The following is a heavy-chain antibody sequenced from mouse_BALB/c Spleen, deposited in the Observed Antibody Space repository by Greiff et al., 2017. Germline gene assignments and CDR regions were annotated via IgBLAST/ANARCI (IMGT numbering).Heavy chain of an antibody. CDR1: GFSLTGYG. D-gene: IGHD1-1*01. CDR2: IWGDGST. J-gene: IGHJ3*01. Sequence: VMLVESGPGLVAPSQSLSITCTASGFSLTGYGVNWVRQPPGKGLEWLGRIWGDGSTDYNSALKSRLSISKDNSKCQVFLKMHSLQTHDTARYYCARDFYYYGSSYGFAFWGEGTLVTVSA. V-gene: IGHV2-6-7*01. CDR3: ARDFYYYGSSYGFAF.